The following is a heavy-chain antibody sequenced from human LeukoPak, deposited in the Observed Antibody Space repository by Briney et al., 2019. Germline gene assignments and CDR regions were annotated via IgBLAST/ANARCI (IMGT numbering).Heavy chain of an antibody. CDR2: IIPILGIA. CDR3: ARDRASSGWYY. V-gene: IGHV1-69*04. Sequence: SVKVYCKASGGTFSSYAISWVRQAPGQGLEWMGRIIPILGIANYAQKFQGRVTITADKSTSTAYMELSSLRSEDTAVYYCARDRASSGWYYWGQGTLVTVSS. J-gene: IGHJ4*02. D-gene: IGHD6-19*01. CDR1: GGTFSSYA.